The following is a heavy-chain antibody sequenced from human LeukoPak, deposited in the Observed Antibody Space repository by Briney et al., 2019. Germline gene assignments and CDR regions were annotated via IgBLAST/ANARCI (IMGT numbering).Heavy chain of an antibody. D-gene: IGHD1-20*01. CDR1: GFSFSNYW. CDR3: VSGITATSV. J-gene: IGHJ4*02. V-gene: IGHV3-74*01. CDR2: IKTDGSSI. Sequence: GGSLRLSCVGSGFSFSNYWMHWVRPAPGKGLMWVAAIKTDGSSISYVDSVRGRFTISRDNAKNTLYLQMNSLRAEDTAIYYCVSGITATSVWGQGTLVTVSS.